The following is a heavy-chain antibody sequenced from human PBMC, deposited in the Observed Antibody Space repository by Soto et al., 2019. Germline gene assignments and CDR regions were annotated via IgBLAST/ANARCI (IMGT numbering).Heavy chain of an antibody. CDR2: FDPEDGET. J-gene: IGHJ6*02. CDR3: ATAAYGNSDFYYYYGMDV. CDR1: GYTFTSYD. D-gene: IGHD4-4*01. Sequence: VKVSRKASGYTFTSYDINWVRQAPGKGLEWMGGFDPEDGETIYAQKFQGRVTMTEDTSTDTAYMGVSSLRSEDTAVYYCATAAYGNSDFYYYYGMDVWGQGTTVTVSS. V-gene: IGHV1-24*01.